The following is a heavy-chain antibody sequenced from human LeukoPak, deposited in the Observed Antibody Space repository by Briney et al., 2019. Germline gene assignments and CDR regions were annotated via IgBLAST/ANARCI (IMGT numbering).Heavy chain of an antibody. D-gene: IGHD6-19*01. J-gene: IGHJ4*02. Sequence: RGSLRLSCAASGCTFFNYAMSGVRQAPGKGVEWVAGVSGSGTTTYYADSVKGRFTISRDNSKNTLFLQMNSLRADDTAVYYCATPGQWPVYFDYWGPGTLVTVSS. CDR1: GCTFFNYA. CDR2: VSGSGTTT. CDR3: ATPGQWPVYFDY. V-gene: IGHV3-23*01.